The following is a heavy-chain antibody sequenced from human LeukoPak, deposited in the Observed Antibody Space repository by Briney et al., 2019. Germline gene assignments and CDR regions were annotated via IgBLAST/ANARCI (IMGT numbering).Heavy chain of an antibody. CDR1: GYTLTELS. V-gene: IGHV1-24*01. Sequence: ASVKVSCKVSGYTLTELSMHWVRQAPGKGLEWMGGFDPEDGETIYAQKSQGRVTMTEDTSTDTAYMELSSLRSEDTAVYYCATDWPVIAVAGTDYWGQGTLVTVSS. CDR3: ATDWPVIAVAGTDY. J-gene: IGHJ4*02. D-gene: IGHD6-19*01. CDR2: FDPEDGET.